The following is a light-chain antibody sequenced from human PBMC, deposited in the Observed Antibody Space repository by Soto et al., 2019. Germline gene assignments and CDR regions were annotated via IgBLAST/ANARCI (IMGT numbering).Light chain of an antibody. CDR2: GAS. Sequence: ESVLTQYPGTLSLSPGERATLSCRASQSVSSSYLAWYQQKPGQAPRLLIYGASRRATGIPDRFRGTGSGTDFTLTFSRLEPEDFAVYYCQQYCQQYGTSPPSWTFGQGTKVEVK. CDR1: QSVSSSY. CDR3: QQYCQQYGTSPPSWT. V-gene: IGKV3-20*01. J-gene: IGKJ1*01.